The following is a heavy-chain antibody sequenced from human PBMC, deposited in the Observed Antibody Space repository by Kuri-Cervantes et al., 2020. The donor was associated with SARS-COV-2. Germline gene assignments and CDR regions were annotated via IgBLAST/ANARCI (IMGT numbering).Heavy chain of an antibody. CDR2: ISGSGGST. J-gene: IGHJ4*02. CDR3: AKDQGRVVVTSIFGY. Sequence: LSLTCAASGFTFSGYAMHWARQAPGKGLEWVSAISGSGGSTYYADSVKGRFTISRDNSKNTLYLQMNSLRAEDTAVYYCAKDQGRVVVTSIFGYWGQGTLVTVSS. CDR1: GFTFSGYA. D-gene: IGHD2-21*02. V-gene: IGHV3-23*01.